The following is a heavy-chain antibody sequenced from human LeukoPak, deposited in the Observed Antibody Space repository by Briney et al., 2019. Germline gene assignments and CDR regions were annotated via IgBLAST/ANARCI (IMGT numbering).Heavy chain of an antibody. J-gene: IGHJ4*02. D-gene: IGHD3-9*01. V-gene: IGHV4-34*01. Sequence: SETLSLTCAVYGGSFSGYYWSWIRKPPGQGLEWIGEINHSGSTNYNPSLKSRVTISVDTSKNQFSLKLSSVTAADTAVYYCARADILTGYYAVDYWGQRTLGTVSS. CDR2: INHSGST. CDR1: GGSFSGYY. CDR3: ARADILTGYYAVDY.